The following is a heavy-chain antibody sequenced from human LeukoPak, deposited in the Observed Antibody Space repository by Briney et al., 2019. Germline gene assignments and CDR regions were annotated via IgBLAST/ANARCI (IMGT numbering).Heavy chain of an antibody. CDR2: ISDSGRT. J-gene: IGHJ4*02. V-gene: IGHV4-4*07. D-gene: IGHD4-17*01. Sequence: SETLSLTCTVSAGSITGYYWTWIRQPAGKGLEWIGRISDSGRTYYNPSLKSRVTISVDTSKNQFSLKLSSVTAADTAVYYCAREGYGDNYFDYWGQGTLVTVSS. CDR1: AGSITGYY. CDR3: AREGYGDNYFDY.